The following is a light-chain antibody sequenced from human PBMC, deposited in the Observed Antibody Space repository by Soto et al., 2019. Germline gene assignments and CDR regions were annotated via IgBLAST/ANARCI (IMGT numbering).Light chain of an antibody. CDR3: SSYARSRPLNV. J-gene: IGLJ1*01. CDR1: SSDVAGYNY. V-gene: IGLV2-14*01. Sequence: QSVLTPPASVSGSPGQSNTISCTGTSSDVAGYNYVSWYQQHPGKAPKLMIYDVSNRSSGVSNRFSGSKSGNTASLTISGLQAEDEADYYCSSYARSRPLNVFGTGAKLPVL. CDR2: DVS.